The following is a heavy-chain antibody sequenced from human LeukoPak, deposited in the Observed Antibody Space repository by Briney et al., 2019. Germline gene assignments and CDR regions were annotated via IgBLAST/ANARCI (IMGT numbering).Heavy chain of an antibody. CDR1: GGSFSGYY. Sequence: SESLSLTCAVYGGSFSGYYWSWIRQPPGKGLEWIGEITQSGRTNYNPSLKSRLTISVDASKNQVSLKLSSVTAADTAVYYCARGLYYDFWSGSGLDYWGQGTLVTLST. V-gene: IGHV4-34*01. D-gene: IGHD3-3*01. CDR3: ARGLYYDFWSGSGLDY. CDR2: ITQSGRT. J-gene: IGHJ4*02.